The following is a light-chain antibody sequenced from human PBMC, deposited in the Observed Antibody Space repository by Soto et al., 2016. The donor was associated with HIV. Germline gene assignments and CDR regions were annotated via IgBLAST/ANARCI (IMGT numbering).Light chain of an antibody. CDR3: QQLTSYPLT. CDR2: AAS. V-gene: IGKV1-9*01. J-gene: IGKJ4*01. Sequence: DIQLTQSPSFLSASVEDRVTITCRASQGISSYLAWYQQKPGKAPKLLIYAASTLQSGVPSRFSGTGSGTEFTLTINSLQPEGFATYYCQQLTSYPLTFGGGTKVEIK. CDR1: QGISSY.